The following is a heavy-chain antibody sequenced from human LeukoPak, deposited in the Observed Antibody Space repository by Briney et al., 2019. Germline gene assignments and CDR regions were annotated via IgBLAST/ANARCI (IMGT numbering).Heavy chain of an antibody. CDR1: GFTLDDYA. J-gene: IGHJ5*02. Sequence: PGGSLRLSCAASGFTLDDYAMHWVRQPPGKGLEWVSGISWNGDSIGYADSVKGRFTISRDNAQNSLYLQMNSLRAEDTAVYYCARGNYNWFDPWGQGTLVTVSS. CDR3: ARGNYNWFDP. V-gene: IGHV3-9*01. D-gene: IGHD3-10*01. CDR2: ISWNGDSI.